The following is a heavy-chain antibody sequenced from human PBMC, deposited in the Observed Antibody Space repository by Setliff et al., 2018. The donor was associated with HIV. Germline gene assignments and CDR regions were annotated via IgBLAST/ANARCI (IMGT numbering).Heavy chain of an antibody. Sequence: LSLTCAVSGGSFSDYYWSWIRQPPGKGLEWIGEINHSGRTIQSPSLGSRVTISIDTSKNQFSLKLSSVSAADTAVYYCARVSKTYWYSNPRDHYHHKDVWGKGTTVTVSS. J-gene: IGHJ6*03. CDR1: GGSFSDYY. CDR3: ARVSKTYWYSNPRDHYHHKDV. D-gene: IGHD2-8*02. V-gene: IGHV4-34*01. CDR2: INHSGRT.